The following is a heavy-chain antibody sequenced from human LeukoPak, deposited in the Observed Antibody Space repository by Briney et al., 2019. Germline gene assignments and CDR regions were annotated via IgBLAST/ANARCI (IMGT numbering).Heavy chain of an antibody. Sequence: SETLSLTCTVSGGSISSSSYYWGWIRQPPGKGLEWIGSIYYSGSTYYNPSLKSRVTISVDTSKNQFSLKLSSVTAADTAVYYCARDSALLGCSGGSCQYYYYMDVWGKGTTVTVSS. J-gene: IGHJ6*03. V-gene: IGHV4-39*07. CDR3: ARDSALLGCSGGSCQYYYYMDV. CDR1: GGSISSSSYY. CDR2: IYYSGST. D-gene: IGHD2-15*01.